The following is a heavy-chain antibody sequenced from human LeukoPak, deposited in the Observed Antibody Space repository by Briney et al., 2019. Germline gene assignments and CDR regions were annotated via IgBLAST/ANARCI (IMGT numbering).Heavy chain of an antibody. CDR1: GFTFSNYA. CDR2: ISGSGGST. J-gene: IGHJ4*02. Sequence: GGSLRLSCAASGFTFSNYAMSWVRQAPGKGLEWVSGISGSGGSTYYVDSVKGRFTISRDNSKNTLYLQMNSLRAEDTAVYYCAKTGGIAARYYYFDYWGQGTLVTVSS. D-gene: IGHD6-6*01. CDR3: AKTGGIAARYYYFDY. V-gene: IGHV3-23*01.